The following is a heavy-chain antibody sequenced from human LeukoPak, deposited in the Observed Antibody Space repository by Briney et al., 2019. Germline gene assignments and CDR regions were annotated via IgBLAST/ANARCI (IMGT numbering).Heavy chain of an antibody. D-gene: IGHD3-10*01. V-gene: IGHV3-7*01. CDR3: AKETGTITKVRGVLDY. CDR2: IKEDGSEK. Sequence: PGGSLRLSCAASGFTFSNYWMSWVRQAPGKGLEWVANIKEDGSEKYYVDSVKGRFTISRDNSKNSLFLQMNTLRAEDTAVYYCAKETGTITKVRGVLDYWGQGNPVTVSS. CDR1: GFTFSNYW. J-gene: IGHJ4*02.